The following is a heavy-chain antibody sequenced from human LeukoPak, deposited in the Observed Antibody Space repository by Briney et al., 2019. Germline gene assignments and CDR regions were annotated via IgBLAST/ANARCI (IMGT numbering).Heavy chain of an antibody. J-gene: IGHJ5*02. Sequence: GGSLRLSCAASGFTFSDYYMSWIRQAPGKGLEWVSYLSCSGSTIYYADFVKGRFTISRDNAKNSLYLQMNSLRAEYTAVYYCARDQGAGSSNWFDPWGQGTLVTVSS. D-gene: IGHD3-10*01. CDR2: LSCSGSTI. V-gene: IGHV3-11*01. CDR1: GFTFSDYY. CDR3: ARDQGAGSSNWFDP.